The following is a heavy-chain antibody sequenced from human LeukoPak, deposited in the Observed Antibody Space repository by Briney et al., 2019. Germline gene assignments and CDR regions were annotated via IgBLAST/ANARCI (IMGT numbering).Heavy chain of an antibody. Sequence: SETLSLTCAVYGWSFSGYYWSWIRQPPGKGLEWIGESNHSGSTNYNPSLKSRVTISVDPSKNQFSLQLRSVPAADTAVYYCARAQGRRPLNFDYWGQGTLVTVSS. J-gene: IGHJ4*02. CDR3: ARAQGRRPLNFDY. CDR1: GWSFSGYY. V-gene: IGHV4-34*01. CDR2: SNHSGST.